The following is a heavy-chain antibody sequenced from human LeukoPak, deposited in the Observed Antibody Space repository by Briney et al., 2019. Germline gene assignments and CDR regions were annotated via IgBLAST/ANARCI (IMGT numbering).Heavy chain of an antibody. D-gene: IGHD1-26*01. CDR3: AREKSGTYSMRRFDP. CDR2: IYHSGST. Sequence: PSETLSLTCTVSGYSISSGYYWGWIQQPPGKGLEWIGSIYHSGSTYYNPSLKSRVTISVDTSKNQFSLKLSSVTAADTAVYYCAREKSGTYSMRRFDPWGQGTLVTVSS. V-gene: IGHV4-38-2*02. J-gene: IGHJ5*02. CDR1: GYSISSGYY.